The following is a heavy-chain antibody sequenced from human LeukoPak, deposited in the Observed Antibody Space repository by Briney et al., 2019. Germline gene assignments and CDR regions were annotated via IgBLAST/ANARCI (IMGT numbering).Heavy chain of an antibody. V-gene: IGHV4-34*01. CDR3: ASLRYYGSAD. CDR2: IYYSGST. J-gene: IGHJ4*02. CDR1: GGSFSGYY. D-gene: IGHD3-10*01. Sequence: SETLSLTCAVYGGSFSGYYWGWIRQPPGKGLEWIGSIYYSGSTHNNASLEGRVTISVDTSKNQFSLKLTSVTAADTAVYYCASLRYYGSADWGQGTLVTVSS.